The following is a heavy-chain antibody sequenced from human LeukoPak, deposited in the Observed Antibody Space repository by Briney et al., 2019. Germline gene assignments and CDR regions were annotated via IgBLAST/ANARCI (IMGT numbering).Heavy chain of an antibody. D-gene: IGHD2-2*01. CDR1: GFTFSSYA. CDR3: AKDRIVVVPAANNWFDP. J-gene: IGHJ5*02. V-gene: IGHV3-30*04. CDR2: ISYDGSNK. Sequence: GGSLRLSCAASGFTFSSYAMHWVRQAPGKGLEWVAVISYDGSNKYYADSVKGRFTISRDNSKNTLYLQMNSLRAEDTAVYYCAKDRIVVVPAANNWFDPWGQGTLVTVSS.